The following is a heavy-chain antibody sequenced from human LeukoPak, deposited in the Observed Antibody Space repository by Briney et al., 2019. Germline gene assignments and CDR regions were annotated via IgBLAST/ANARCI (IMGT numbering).Heavy chain of an antibody. CDR2: ITSSGGGT. J-gene: IGHJ4*02. Sequence: GGSLRLSCVASGFTFNSYAMNWVRQAPGKGLEWLSAITSSGGGTYYADSVKGRFTISRDNSKNTLFLQMNSLRVEDTAVYYCARTNYFDFWGQGTLVTVSS. CDR1: GFTFNSYA. D-gene: IGHD1/OR15-1a*01. CDR3: ARTNYFDF. V-gene: IGHV3-23*01.